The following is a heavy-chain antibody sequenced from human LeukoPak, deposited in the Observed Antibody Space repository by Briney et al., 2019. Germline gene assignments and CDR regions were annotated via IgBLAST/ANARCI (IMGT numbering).Heavy chain of an antibody. CDR3: AKGRVDTAMVLVY. CDR2: IIGSGEKT. CDR1: GLTFADDT. D-gene: IGHD5-18*01. J-gene: IGHJ4*02. V-gene: IGHV3-23*01. Sequence: PGGSLRLSCAASGLTFADDTVYWVRQAPGKGLEWVSGIIGSGEKTYYADSVKGRFTTSRDNSKNTLYLQMNSLRAEDTAVYYCAKGRVDTAMVLVYWGQGTLVTVSS.